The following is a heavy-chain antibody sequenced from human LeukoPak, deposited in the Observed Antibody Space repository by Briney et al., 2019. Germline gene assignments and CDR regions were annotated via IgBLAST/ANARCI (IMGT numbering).Heavy chain of an antibody. CDR3: ARDPGSMGYYYMDV. CDR2: IIPIFGTA. Sequence: SVKVSCKASGGTFSSYAISWVRQAPGQGLEWMGGIIPIFGTANYAQKFQGRVTITTDESTSTAYMELSSLRSEDTAVYYCARDPGSMGYYYMDVWGKGPTVTVSS. J-gene: IGHJ6*03. CDR1: GGTFSSYA. D-gene: IGHD2/OR15-2a*01. V-gene: IGHV1-69*05.